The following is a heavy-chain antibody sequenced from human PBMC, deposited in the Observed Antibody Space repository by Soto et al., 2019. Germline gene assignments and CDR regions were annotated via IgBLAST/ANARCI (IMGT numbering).Heavy chain of an antibody. CDR2: IYYSGST. CDR3: ARARVYNDYYYGMDV. D-gene: IGHD1-20*01. CDR1: GGSIGSGGYY. J-gene: IGHJ6*02. Sequence: PSETLSLTCTVSGGSIGSGGYYWSWIRQHPGKGLEWIGYIYYSGSTYYNPSLKSRVTISVDTSKNQFSLKLSSVTAADTAVYYCARARVYNDYYYGMDVWGQGTTVTVSS. V-gene: IGHV4-31*03.